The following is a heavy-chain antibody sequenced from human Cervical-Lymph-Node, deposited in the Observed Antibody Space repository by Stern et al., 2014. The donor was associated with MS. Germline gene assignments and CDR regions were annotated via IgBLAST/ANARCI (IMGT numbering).Heavy chain of an antibody. CDR3: ARAQDSVGYYGYFDF. Sequence: QGQLVQSGAEVKRPGDSVKVSCKASGYTFIDYYIYWVRQATGQGLELMGVINPSSGGTKNAQKIQGRVTMTRDTTTNTAYMELNRLTDEDTAVYYCARAQDSVGYYGYFDFWGQGTLVTVSS. J-gene: IGHJ4*02. CDR1: GYTFIDYY. CDR2: INPSSGGT. D-gene: IGHD3-22*01. V-gene: IGHV1-46*01.